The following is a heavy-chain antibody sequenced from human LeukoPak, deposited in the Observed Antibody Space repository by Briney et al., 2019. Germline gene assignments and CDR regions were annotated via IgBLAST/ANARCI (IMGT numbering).Heavy chain of an antibody. Sequence: GRSLRLSCAASGFTFDDYAMHWVRQAPGKGLEWVSGISWNSGSIGYADSVKGRFTISRDNAKNSLYLQMNSLRAEDTALCYCAKDIGHAVTFYYFDYWGQGTLVTVSS. CDR3: AKDIGHAVTFYYFDY. CDR1: GFTFDDYA. J-gene: IGHJ4*02. V-gene: IGHV3-9*01. CDR2: ISWNSGSI. D-gene: IGHD5-18*01.